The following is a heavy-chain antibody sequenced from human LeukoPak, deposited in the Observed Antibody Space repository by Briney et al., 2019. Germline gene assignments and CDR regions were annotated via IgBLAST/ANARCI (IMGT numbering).Heavy chain of an antibody. D-gene: IGHD2-2*01. Sequence: SETLSLTCTVSGGSISSYYWSWIRQPPGKGLEWIGYICYSGGTNYNPSLKSRVTISVDTSKNQFSLKLSSVTAADTAVYYCARVVVPAVNYYYYYMDVWGKGTTVTVSS. CDR2: ICYSGGT. CDR3: ARVVVPAVNYYYYYMDV. CDR1: GGSISSYY. V-gene: IGHV4-59*01. J-gene: IGHJ6*03.